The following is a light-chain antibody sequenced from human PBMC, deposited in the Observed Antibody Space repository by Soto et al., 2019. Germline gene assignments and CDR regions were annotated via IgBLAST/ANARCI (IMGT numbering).Light chain of an antibody. CDR3: QQYGSSPRT. J-gene: IGKJ1*01. Sequence: VLTKTQGTLSLSPGERSTLSFMSSQSVSSSYLAWYQQKPGQAPRLLIYGASTRATGIPARFSGSGSGTDFTLTISRLEPEDFAVYYCQQYGSSPRTFGQGTKVDIK. CDR1: QSVSSSY. CDR2: GAS. V-gene: IGKV3-20*01.